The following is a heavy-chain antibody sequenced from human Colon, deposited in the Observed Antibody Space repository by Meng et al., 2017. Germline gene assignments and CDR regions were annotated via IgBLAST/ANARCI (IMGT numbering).Heavy chain of an antibody. Sequence: QVQLQESAPGLVKPSQALSLTCTVSGGSINSGGFYWGWIRQHPGKGLEWLGYIDYTGTTFYNQSLKRRIVISLDTSKNQFFLTVTSVTAADTAVYYCASLRGYGEILIDYWGQGAQVTVSS. CDR1: GGSINSGGFY. V-gene: IGHV4-31*03. CDR3: ASLRGYGEILIDY. J-gene: IGHJ4*01. CDR2: IDYTGTT. D-gene: IGHD2-15*01.